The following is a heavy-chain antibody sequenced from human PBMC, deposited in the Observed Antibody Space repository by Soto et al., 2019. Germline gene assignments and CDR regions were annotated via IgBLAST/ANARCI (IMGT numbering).Heavy chain of an antibody. CDR2: ISYDGKNK. CDR3: AKGQHCRSTSCHFYYYGMDV. Sequence: QVQLVESGGGVVQPGRSLRLSCAASGFTFSTYGMHWVRQAPGKGLEWVAVISYDGKNKYYAQSVKGRLTISRDNSKNTXYXXVNSLRFEDTAVYYCAKGQHCRSTSCHFYYYGMDVWGQGTTVAVSS. D-gene: IGHD2-2*01. V-gene: IGHV3-30*18. J-gene: IGHJ6*02. CDR1: GFTFSTYG.